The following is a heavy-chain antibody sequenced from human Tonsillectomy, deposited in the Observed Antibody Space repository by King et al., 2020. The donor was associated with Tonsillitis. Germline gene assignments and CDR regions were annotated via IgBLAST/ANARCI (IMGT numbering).Heavy chain of an antibody. CDR3: AADLKNYLGSYHYYYGMDV. CDR2: ISYDGAAQ. D-gene: IGHD3-10*01. CDR1: GFTFSRSA. J-gene: IGHJ6*02. V-gene: IGHV3-30*09. Sequence: GQLVQSGGGVVQPGRSLRLSCAASGFTFSRSAMHWVRQAPGKGLEWVAVISYDGAAQYLADSVKGRFAISRDNSKNTLFLQMNSLKTEDTAVYYCAADLKNYLGSYHYYYGMDVWGLGTTVTVSS.